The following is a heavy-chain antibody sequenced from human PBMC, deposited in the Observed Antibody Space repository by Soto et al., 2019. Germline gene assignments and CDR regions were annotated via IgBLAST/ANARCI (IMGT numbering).Heavy chain of an antibody. CDR1: GFTFSNAW. D-gene: IGHD2-2*01. CDR2: IKSKTDGGTT. V-gene: IGHV3-15*01. J-gene: IGHJ4*02. CDR3: LIGYCSSTSCSDRYYFDY. Sequence: PGGSLRLSCAASGFTFSNAWMSWVRQAPGKGLEWVGRIKSKTDGGTTDYAAPVKGRFTISRDDSKNTLYLQMNSLKTEDTAVYYCLIGYCSSTSCSDRYYFDYWGQGTLVTVSS.